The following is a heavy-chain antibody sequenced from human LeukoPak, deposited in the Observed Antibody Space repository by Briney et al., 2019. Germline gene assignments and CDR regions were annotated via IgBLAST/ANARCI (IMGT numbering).Heavy chain of an antibody. CDR2: INPNSGFA. V-gene: IGHV1-2*02. CDR1: GYTFTGYY. D-gene: IGHD6-19*01. CDR3: ARGQQWLEAFDY. J-gene: IGHJ4*02. Sequence: RASVKVSCKASGYTFTGYYMHWVRQAPGQGLQWMGWINPNSGFAHYPQNFQGRLTMTRDTSISTVYMELSRLRSDDTAVYYCARGQQWLEAFDYWGLGTLVTVSS.